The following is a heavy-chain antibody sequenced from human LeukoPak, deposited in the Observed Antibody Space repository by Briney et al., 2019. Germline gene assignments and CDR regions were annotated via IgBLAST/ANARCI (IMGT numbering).Heavy chain of an antibody. CDR3: AKGDYYYDSSGYYIPAFDY. V-gene: IGHV3-23*01. Sequence: GGSLRLSCAASGFTFSSYAMSWVRQAPGKGLEWVSAISGSGGSTYYADSVKGRFTISRDNSKNPLYLQMNSLRAEDTAVYYCAKGDYYYDSSGYYIPAFDYWGQGTLVTVSS. CDR1: GFTFSSYA. CDR2: ISGSGGST. D-gene: IGHD3-22*01. J-gene: IGHJ4*02.